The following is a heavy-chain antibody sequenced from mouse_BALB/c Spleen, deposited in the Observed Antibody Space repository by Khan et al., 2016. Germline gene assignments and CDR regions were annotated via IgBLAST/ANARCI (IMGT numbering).Heavy chain of an antibody. CDR3: AGTPTAYDAMDY. Sequence: EVQLQESGPGLVKPSQSLSLTCTVTGYSITSDYAWNWIRQFPGNKLEWMGYIIYSGSTRYYPSLKSRISVTRDTSKNQFFLQLNSVTTEDTATYCDAGTPTAYDAMDYWGQGTSVTVSS. J-gene: IGHJ4*01. CDR1: GYSITSDYA. CDR2: IIYSGST. V-gene: IGHV3-2*02.